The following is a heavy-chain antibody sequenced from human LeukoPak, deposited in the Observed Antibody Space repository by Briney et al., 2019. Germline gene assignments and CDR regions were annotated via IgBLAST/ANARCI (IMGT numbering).Heavy chain of an antibody. Sequence: GGSLRLSCAASGFTFSSYTMNWVRQAPGKGLEWVSYISSGNSNIYYADSVKGRFTISRDISKNTLYLQMNSLRAEDTAIYYCALLMMYAIDFDYWGQGTLVTVSS. CDR1: GFTFSSYT. D-gene: IGHD2-8*01. V-gene: IGHV3-48*01. CDR2: ISSGNSNI. CDR3: ALLMMYAIDFDY. J-gene: IGHJ4*02.